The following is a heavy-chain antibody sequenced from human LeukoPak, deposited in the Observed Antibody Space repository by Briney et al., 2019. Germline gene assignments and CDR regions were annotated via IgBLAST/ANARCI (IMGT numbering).Heavy chain of an antibody. V-gene: IGHV4-34*01. J-gene: IGHJ6*03. Sequence: NPSETLSLTCAVYGGSFSGYYWSWIRQPPGKGLEWIGEINHSGSTNYNPSLKSRVTISVDTSKNQFSLKLSSVTAADTAVYYCARVTHFYGGNSKGSRYYYMDVWGKGTTVTVSS. D-gene: IGHD4-23*01. CDR1: GGSFSGYY. CDR3: ARVTHFYGGNSKGSRYYYMDV. CDR2: INHSGST.